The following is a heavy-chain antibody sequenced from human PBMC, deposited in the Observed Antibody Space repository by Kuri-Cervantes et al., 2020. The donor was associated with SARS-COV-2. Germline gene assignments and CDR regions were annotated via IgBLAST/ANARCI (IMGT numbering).Heavy chain of an antibody. CDR2: INHSGST. D-gene: IGHD4-23*01. Sequence: SQTLSLTCAVYGGSFSGYYWSWIRQPPGKGLEWIGEINHSGSTNYNPSLKSRVTISVDTSKNQFSLKLRSVTAADTAVYYCARALLIYGGDFDYWGQGTLVTVSS. V-gene: IGHV4-34*01. CDR3: ARALLIYGGDFDY. CDR1: GGSFSGYY. J-gene: IGHJ4*02.